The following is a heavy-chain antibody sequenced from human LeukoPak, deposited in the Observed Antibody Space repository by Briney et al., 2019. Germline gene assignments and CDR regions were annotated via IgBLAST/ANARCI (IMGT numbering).Heavy chain of an antibody. J-gene: IGHJ4*02. Sequence: ASVKVSCKASGYTFTSYYMHWVRQAPGQGLEWMGIINPSGGSTSYAQKFQGRVTMTRDTSTSTVYMELSSLRSEDTAVYYCAREGYDILTGYRNFDYWGQGTLVTVSS. CDR2: INPSGGST. CDR1: GYTFTSYY. CDR3: AREGYDILTGYRNFDY. D-gene: IGHD3-9*01. V-gene: IGHV1-46*01.